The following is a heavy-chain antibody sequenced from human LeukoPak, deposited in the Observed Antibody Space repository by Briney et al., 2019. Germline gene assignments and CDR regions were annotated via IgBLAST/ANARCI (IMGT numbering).Heavy chain of an antibody. CDR1: GGSISSGGYY. Sequence: SETLSLTCTVSGGSISSGGYYWSWIRQHPGKGLEWIGYIYYSGSTYYNPSLKSRVTISVDTSKNQFSPKLSSVTAADTAVYYCARNFEGYSYGYIYFDYWGQGTLVTVSS. D-gene: IGHD5-18*01. CDR2: IYYSGST. CDR3: ARNFEGYSYGYIYFDY. J-gene: IGHJ4*02. V-gene: IGHV4-31*03.